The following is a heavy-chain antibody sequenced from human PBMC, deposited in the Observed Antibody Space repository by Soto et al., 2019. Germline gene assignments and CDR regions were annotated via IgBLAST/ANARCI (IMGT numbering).Heavy chain of an antibody. CDR3: ARVKLYSSRPDY. CDR2: ISSSGSST. V-gene: IGHV3-11*04. J-gene: IGHJ4*02. Sequence: GGSLRLSCAASGFTFGDYYMSWIRQAPGKGLEWVSYISSSGSSTYYVDSVRGRFTISRDNAKNSLYLQMNSLRAEDTAVYYCARVKLYSSRPDYWGQGTLVTVSS. D-gene: IGHD6-13*01. CDR1: GFTFGDYY.